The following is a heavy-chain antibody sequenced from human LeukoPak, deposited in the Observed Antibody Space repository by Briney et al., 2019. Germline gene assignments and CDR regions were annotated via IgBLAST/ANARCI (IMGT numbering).Heavy chain of an antibody. CDR3: ARWGYSYGNFDY. CDR1: GAIIDSYH. J-gene: IGHJ4*02. V-gene: IGHV4-59*12. Sequence: SETLSLTCTVSGAIIDSYHWSWIRQPPGKGLEWIGSISHNGSVNNNPSLKSRVTMSVDTSKNQFSLKLSSVTAADTAVYYCARWGYSYGNFDYWGQGTLVTVSS. D-gene: IGHD5-18*01. CDR2: ISHNGSV.